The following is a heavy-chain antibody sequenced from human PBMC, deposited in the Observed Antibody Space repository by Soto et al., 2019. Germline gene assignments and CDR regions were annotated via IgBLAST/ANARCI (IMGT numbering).Heavy chain of an antibody. Sequence: PSETLSLTCAVYGGSFSGYYWSWIRQPPGKGLEWIGEINHSGSTNYNPSLKSRVTISVDTSKNQFSLKLSSVTAADTAVYYCATRIAVAGIGFDYWGQGTLVTVSS. CDR3: ATRIAVAGIGFDY. J-gene: IGHJ4*02. V-gene: IGHV4-34*01. D-gene: IGHD6-19*01. CDR1: GGSFSGYY. CDR2: INHSGST.